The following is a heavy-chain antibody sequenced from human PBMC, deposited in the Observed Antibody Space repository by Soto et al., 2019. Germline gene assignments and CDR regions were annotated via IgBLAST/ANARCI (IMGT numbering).Heavy chain of an antibody. Sequence: GGSLRLSCAASGFTFSSYAMSWVRQAPGKGLEWVSAISNSGDNTYYADSVEGRFTISRDNSKNTLYLQMNSLRAEDTAVYFCAKDGQYSDILTGYNHWGQGTLVTVSS. CDR2: ISNSGDNT. CDR3: AKDGQYSDILTGYNH. CDR1: GFTFSSYA. V-gene: IGHV3-23*01. J-gene: IGHJ5*02. D-gene: IGHD3-9*01.